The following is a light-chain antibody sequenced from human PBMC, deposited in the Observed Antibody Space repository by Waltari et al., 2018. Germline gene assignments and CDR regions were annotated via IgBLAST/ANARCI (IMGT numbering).Light chain of an antibody. CDR2: QDR. Sequence: SYELTQPPSVSVSPGQTASITCSGDKLGDKYACWYQQKPGQYPVLVIYQDRKRPSGVPERFSGSNTGNTATLTISGTQAMDEADYYCQAWDSSTAWVFGGGTKLTVL. J-gene: IGLJ2*01. CDR3: QAWDSSTAWV. V-gene: IGLV3-1*01. CDR1: KLGDKY.